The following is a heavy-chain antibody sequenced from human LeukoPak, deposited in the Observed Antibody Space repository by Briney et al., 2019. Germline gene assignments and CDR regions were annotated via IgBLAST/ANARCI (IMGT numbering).Heavy chain of an antibody. CDR1: GYTFTGYY. D-gene: IGHD2-8*02. CDR2: INPNSGGT. J-gene: IGHJ4*02. V-gene: IGHV1-2*02. CDR3: ARAFCTANSCYYFDN. Sequence: ASVKVSCKASGYTFTGYYIHWVRQAPGQGLEWMGWINPNSGGTNCAQRFQDRVTMTRGTSISTAYLDLSRLRSDDTALYYCARAFCTANSCYYFDNWGQGALVTVSS.